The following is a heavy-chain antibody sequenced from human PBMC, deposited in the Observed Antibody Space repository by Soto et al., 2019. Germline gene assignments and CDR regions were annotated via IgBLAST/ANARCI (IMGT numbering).Heavy chain of an antibody. J-gene: IGHJ4*02. CDR2: ITSSSSYT. V-gene: IGHV3-21*01. CDR1: GFTFSSYT. Sequence: GGCLRLSCAASGFTFSSYTMNWVRQAPGKGLEWVSSITSSSSYTYYADSVKGRFTISRDNVKNSLYLQMNSLRGEDTAVYYCAGDRGFGEISYWGQGTLVPVSS. D-gene: IGHD3-10*01. CDR3: AGDRGFGEISY.